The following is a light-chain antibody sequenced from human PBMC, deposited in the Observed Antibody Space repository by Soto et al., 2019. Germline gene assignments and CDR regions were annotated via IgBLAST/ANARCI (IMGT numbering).Light chain of an antibody. CDR3: SSYAGSNNYV. J-gene: IGLJ1*01. Sequence: QSALPQPPSASGSPGQSVTISCTGTSSDVGAHNFVSWHQQHPGKAPKLMIYEVSKRPSGVPDRFSGSKSGNTASLTVSGLQAEDEADYYCSSYAGSNNYVFGPGTKVTVL. V-gene: IGLV2-8*01. CDR2: EVS. CDR1: SSDVGAHNF.